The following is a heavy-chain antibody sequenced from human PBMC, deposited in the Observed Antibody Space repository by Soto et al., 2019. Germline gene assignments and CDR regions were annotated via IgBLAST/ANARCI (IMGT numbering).Heavy chain of an antibody. D-gene: IGHD4-17*01. Sequence: SETLSLTCAVYGGSFSGYYWSWIRQPPGKGLEWIGYIYYSGSTNYNPSLKSRVTISVDTSKNQFSLKLSSVTAADTAVYYCAREAGVTTIGYYYYYGMDGWGQGTTVTVSS. J-gene: IGHJ6*02. CDR1: GGSFSGYY. CDR3: AREAGVTTIGYYYYYGMDG. V-gene: IGHV4-59*01. CDR2: IYYSGST.